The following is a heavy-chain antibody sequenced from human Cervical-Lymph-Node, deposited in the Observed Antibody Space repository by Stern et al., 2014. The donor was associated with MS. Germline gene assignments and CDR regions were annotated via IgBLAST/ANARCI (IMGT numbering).Heavy chain of an antibody. CDR3: ALLGLGP. D-gene: IGHD3-16*01. CDR2: IIPIQNRT. Sequence: QVQLMQSGAEVKKPGSSVKVSCRVSGGTFIGYTISWVRQAPGQGLEWMGWIIPIQNRTDYAQNLQGRVSIAADTSTSTVHMELSSLMSGDTAVYYCALLGLGPWGQGTLVTVSS. J-gene: IGHJ5*02. V-gene: IGHV1-69*10. CDR1: GGTFIGYT.